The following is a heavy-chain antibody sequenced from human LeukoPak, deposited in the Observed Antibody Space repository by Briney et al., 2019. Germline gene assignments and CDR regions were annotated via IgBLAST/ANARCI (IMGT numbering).Heavy chain of an antibody. D-gene: IGHD2-2*01. Sequence: PGGSLRLSCAASGITFSSYSMNWVRQAPGKGLEWVSSISSSSSYIFYADSVKGRFTISRDNAKNSLYMQMNSLRAEDTAVYYCARSTQSGLFYYGMDVWGQGTTVTVSS. CDR1: GITFSSYS. V-gene: IGHV3-21*01. CDR2: ISSSSSYI. J-gene: IGHJ6*02. CDR3: ARSTQSGLFYYGMDV.